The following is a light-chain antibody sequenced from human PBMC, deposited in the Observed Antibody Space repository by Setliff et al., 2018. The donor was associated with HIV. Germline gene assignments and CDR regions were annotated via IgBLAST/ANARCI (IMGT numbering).Light chain of an antibody. CDR1: SSDVGGYNY. V-gene: IGLV2-14*01. CDR3: SSYAISNTPP. CDR2: EVR. Sequence: QSALTQPASVSGSPGQSITISCTGTSSDVGGYNYVSWYQHHPGKAPKLIIYEVRNRPSGVSHRFSGSKSGNTASLTISGLQAEDEADYYCSSYAISNTPPFGTGTKVTVL. J-gene: IGLJ1*01.